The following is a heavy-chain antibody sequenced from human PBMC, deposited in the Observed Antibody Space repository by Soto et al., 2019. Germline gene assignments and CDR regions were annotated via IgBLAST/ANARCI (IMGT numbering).Heavy chain of an antibody. CDR3: ARDADYEDKVTDL. CDR1: GFTFSRYG. J-gene: IGHJ5*02. D-gene: IGHD4-17*01. V-gene: IGHV3-33*01. CDR2: IWNDGSKQ. Sequence: GGSLRLSWVASGFTFSRYGMHWVRQAPGKGLEWVAVIWNDGSKQVYDDSVKGRFTSSRDNSKNTLYLEMDSLRDEDTSVYYCARDADYEDKVTDLWGQGTLVTVSS.